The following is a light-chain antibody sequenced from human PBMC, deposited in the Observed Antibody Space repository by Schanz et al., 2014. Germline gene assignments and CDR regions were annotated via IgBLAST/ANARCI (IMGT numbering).Light chain of an antibody. CDR2: GAS. CDR3: QQYGSSLT. V-gene: IGKV3-20*01. CDR1: QSVSSN. Sequence: DIVLTQSPATLSVSPGERATLSCRASQSVSSNLAWYQQKPGQAPRLLIYGASTRATGIPDRFSGSGSGTDFTLTISRLEPEDFAVYYCQQYGSSLTFGQGTRLEIK. J-gene: IGKJ5*01.